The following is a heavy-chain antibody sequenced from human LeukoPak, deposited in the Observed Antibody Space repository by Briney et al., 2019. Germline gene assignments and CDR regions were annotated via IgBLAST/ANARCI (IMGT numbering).Heavy chain of an antibody. Sequence: GGSLRLSCAASGFTFSSYSMNWVRQAPGKGLEWVSSISSSSSYIYYADSVKGRFTISRDNAKNSLYLQMNSLRAEDTAVYYCARITAAAGPYYYYYMDVWGKGTTVTVSS. D-gene: IGHD6-13*01. CDR2: ISSSSSYI. V-gene: IGHV3-21*01. CDR3: ARITAAAGPYYYYYMDV. CDR1: GFTFSSYS. J-gene: IGHJ6*03.